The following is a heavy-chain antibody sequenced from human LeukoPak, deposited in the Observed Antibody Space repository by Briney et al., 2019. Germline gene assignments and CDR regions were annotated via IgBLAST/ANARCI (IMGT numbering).Heavy chain of an antibody. V-gene: IGHV4-4*07. CDR2: IYSSGST. CDR3: ARDWREYSYGYLYYFDS. D-gene: IGHD5-18*01. J-gene: IGHJ4*02. Sequence: SETLSLTCTVSGGSISNYYWSWIRQPAGKGLEWIGRIYSSGSTNYNPSLKSRVTMSVDASKNQFSLKVRSLTAADTAAYYCARDWREYSYGYLYYFDSWGQGTLVTVSP. CDR1: GGSISNYY.